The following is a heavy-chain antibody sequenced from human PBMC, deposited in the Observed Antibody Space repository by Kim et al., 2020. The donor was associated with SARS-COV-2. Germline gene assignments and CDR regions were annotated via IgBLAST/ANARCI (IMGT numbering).Heavy chain of an antibody. J-gene: IGHJ4*02. D-gene: IGHD5-12*01. CDR3: ARAGNRGAYDPIDY. CDR1: GFTFSDYY. CDR2: ISSSSSYT. V-gene: IGHV3-11*06. Sequence: GGSLRLSCAASGFTFSDYYMSWIRQAPGKGLEWVSYISSSSSYTNYADSVKGRFTISRDNAKNSLYLQMNSLRAEDTAVYYCARAGNRGAYDPIDYWGQGTLVTVSS.